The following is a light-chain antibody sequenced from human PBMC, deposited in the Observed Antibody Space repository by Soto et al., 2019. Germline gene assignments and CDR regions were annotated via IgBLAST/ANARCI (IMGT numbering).Light chain of an antibody. CDR1: SSDVGAYIY. Sequence: QYVLTQPASVSGSPGQSITISCTGTSSDVGAYIYVSWYQQHPGKAPKLMIYDITNRPSGVSNRFSGSKSGNTASLTISWLQAEDEADYYCVSFTTSSPYVFGTGTKLTVL. J-gene: IGLJ1*01. CDR3: VSFTTSSPYV. V-gene: IGLV2-14*01. CDR2: DIT.